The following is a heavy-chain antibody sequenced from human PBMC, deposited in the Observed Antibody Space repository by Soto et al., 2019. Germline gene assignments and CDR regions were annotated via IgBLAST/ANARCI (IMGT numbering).Heavy chain of an antibody. CDR2: IIPILGIA. CDR3: ARDDYDYIWGSYRKTFDY. J-gene: IGHJ4*02. D-gene: IGHD3-16*02. V-gene: IGHV1-69*04. CDR1: GGTFSSYT. Sequence: ASVKVSCKASGGTFSSYTISWVRQAPGQGLEWMGRIIPILGIANYAQKFQGRVTITADKSTSTAYMELSSLRSEDTAVYYCARDDYDYIWGSYRKTFDYWGQGTLVTVSS.